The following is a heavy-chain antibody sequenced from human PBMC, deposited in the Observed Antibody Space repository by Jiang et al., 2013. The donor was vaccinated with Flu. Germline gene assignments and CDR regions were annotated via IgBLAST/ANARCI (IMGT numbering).Heavy chain of an antibody. V-gene: IGHV1-46*01. J-gene: IGHJ4*02. CDR2: ISPSDGSI. D-gene: IGHD4-23*01. CDR1: GYTFTSYY. CDR3: ARHENGGSSPFDI. Sequence: GAEVKKPGASVRVSCKASGYTFTSYYMHWVRQAPGQGLEWMGIISPSDGSITYAQKFQGRVTVTRDTSTSTVYLELNRLTSEDTAVYYCARHENGGSSPFDIWGQGTLVTVSS.